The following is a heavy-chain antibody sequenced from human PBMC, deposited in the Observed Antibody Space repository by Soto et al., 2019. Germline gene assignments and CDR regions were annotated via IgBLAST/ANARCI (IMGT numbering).Heavy chain of an antibody. CDR1: GGSISSGDYY. V-gene: IGHV4-30-4*01. Sequence: PSETLSLTCTVSGGSISSGDYYWSWIRQPPGKGLEWIGYIYYSGSTYYNPSLKSRATISVDTSKNQFSLKLSSVTAADTAVYYCARVRGVVVAAVFDYWGQGTLVTVSS. J-gene: IGHJ4*02. D-gene: IGHD2-15*01. CDR2: IYYSGST. CDR3: ARVRGVVVAAVFDY.